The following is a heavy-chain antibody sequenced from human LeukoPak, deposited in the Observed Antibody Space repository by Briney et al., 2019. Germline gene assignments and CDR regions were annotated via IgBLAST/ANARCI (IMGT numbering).Heavy chain of an antibody. CDR2: IYPGDSDT. CDR3: ARTYQLLSKWFDP. D-gene: IGHD2-2*01. Sequence: GESLKISCKGSGYSFTSYWIGWVRQMPGKGLEWMGIIYPGDSDTRYSPSFRGQVTISADKSISTAYLQWSSLKASDTAMYYCARTYQLLSKWFDPWGQGTLVTVSS. CDR1: GYSFTSYW. V-gene: IGHV5-51*01. J-gene: IGHJ5*02.